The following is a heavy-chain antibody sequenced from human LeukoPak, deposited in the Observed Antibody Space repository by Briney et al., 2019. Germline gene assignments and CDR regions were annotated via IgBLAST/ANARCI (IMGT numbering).Heavy chain of an antibody. CDR1: GGTFSSYA. CDR3: VKNGGSYYVDY. Sequence: ASVKVSCKASGGTFSSYAISWVRQAPGQGLEWMGWISPNSGGTKYAQNFQGRVTMTRDTSISTAYMELSSLRSDDTAVYYCVKNGGSYYVDYWGQGTPVTVSS. CDR2: ISPNSGGT. V-gene: IGHV1-2*02. D-gene: IGHD3-10*01. J-gene: IGHJ4*02.